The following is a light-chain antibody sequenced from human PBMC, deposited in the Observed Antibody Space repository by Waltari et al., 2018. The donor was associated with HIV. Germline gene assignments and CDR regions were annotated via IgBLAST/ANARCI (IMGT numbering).Light chain of an antibody. Sequence: QSALTQPASVSGSPGQSITISCTGTSSDVGSYNLVSWYQRHPGKAPLFLIDGVVKRPLGGSMRFPGSKSGNTAVLTISGLQAEDEADYYCCSYAGSSTLVFGGGTKLTVL. J-gene: IGLJ2*01. V-gene: IGLV2-23*02. CDR1: SSDVGSYNL. CDR3: CSYAGSSTLV. CDR2: GVV.